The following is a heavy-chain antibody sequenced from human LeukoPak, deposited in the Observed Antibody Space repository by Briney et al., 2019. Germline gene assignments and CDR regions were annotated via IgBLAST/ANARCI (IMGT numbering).Heavy chain of an antibody. D-gene: IGHD3-3*01. CDR1: GVSISRTSYY. V-gene: IGHV4-39*01. CDR2: IYYGGKT. Sequence: PSETLSFTCTVSGVSISRTSYYCDWIRQPPGKGLEWIGSIYYGGKTYYNPSLKSRVTTSVDTSKNQFSLKLNSVTAADTAVYYCARHVGGSGSSDAFDFWGQGTVVTVS. CDR3: ARHVGGSGSSDAFDF. J-gene: IGHJ3*01.